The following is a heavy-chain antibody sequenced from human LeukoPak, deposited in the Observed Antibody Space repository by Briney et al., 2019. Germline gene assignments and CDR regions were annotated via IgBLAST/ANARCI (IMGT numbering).Heavy chain of an antibody. Sequence: SVKVSCKASGDIFSTNAINWVRQAPGQGLEWMGRIIPFFDTTDYAQNFQGRVKIIADESTSTAYMELSSLRSEDTAIYYCARGEWYSDRSYYFGMDVWGQGTTVTVSS. CDR1: GDIFSTNA. V-gene: IGHV1-69*13. D-gene: IGHD3-3*01. J-gene: IGHJ6*02. CDR2: IIPFFDTT. CDR3: ARGEWYSDRSYYFGMDV.